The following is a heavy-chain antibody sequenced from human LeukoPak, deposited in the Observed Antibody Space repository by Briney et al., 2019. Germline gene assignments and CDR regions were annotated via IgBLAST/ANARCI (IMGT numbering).Heavy chain of an antibody. CDR3: ATYYYGSGRYYYDY. CDR1: GGSFSGYY. J-gene: IGHJ4*02. Sequence: SETLSLTCAVYGGSFSGYYWSWIRQPPGKGLEWIGEINHSGSTNYNPSLKSRVTISVDTSKNQFSLKLTSVTAADTAVYYCATYYYGSGRYYYDYWGQGTLVTVSS. CDR2: INHSGST. V-gene: IGHV4-34*01. D-gene: IGHD3-10*01.